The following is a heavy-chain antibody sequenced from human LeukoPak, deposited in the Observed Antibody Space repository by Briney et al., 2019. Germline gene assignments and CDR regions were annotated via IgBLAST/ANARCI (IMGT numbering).Heavy chain of an antibody. V-gene: IGHV3-23*01. CDR2: ISGSGGST. D-gene: IGHD3-16*01. CDR3: AKDILWGSRGFDY. Sequence: GGSLRLSCAASGFTFSSYAMHWVRQAPGKGLEWVSAISGSGGSTYYADSVKGRFTISRDNSKNTLYLQMNSLRAEDTAVYYCAKDILWGSRGFDYWDQGTLVTVSS. J-gene: IGHJ4*02. CDR1: GFTFSSYA.